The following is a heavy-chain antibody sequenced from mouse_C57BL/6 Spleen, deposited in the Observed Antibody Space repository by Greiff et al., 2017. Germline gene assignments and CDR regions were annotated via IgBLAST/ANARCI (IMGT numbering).Heavy chain of an antibody. CDR2: IDPSDSET. CDR1: GYTFTSYW. D-gene: IGHD2-5*01. Sequence: VQLKQPGAELVRPGSSVKLSCKASGYTFTSYWMHWVKQRPIQGLEWIGNIDPSDSETHYNQKFKDKATLTVDKSSSTAYMQLSSLTSEDSAVYYCARGSNYDYAMDYWGQGTSVTVSS. CDR3: ARGSNYDYAMDY. J-gene: IGHJ4*01. V-gene: IGHV1-52*01.